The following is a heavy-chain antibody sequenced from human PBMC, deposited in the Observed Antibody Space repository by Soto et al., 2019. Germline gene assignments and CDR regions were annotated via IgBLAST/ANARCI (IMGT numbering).Heavy chain of an antibody. Sequence: TLSLTCAISGDRVSSNSAAWNWIRQSASRGLEWLGRTYYRSKWYNDYAVSVKSRITINPDTSKNQFSLQLNSVTPEDTAVYYCARGVTSGGAVAGNYYYYGMDVWGQGTTVTVSS. CDR3: ARGVTSGGAVAGNYYYYGMDV. V-gene: IGHV6-1*01. CDR1: GDRVSSNSAA. D-gene: IGHD6-19*01. CDR2: TYYRSKWYN. J-gene: IGHJ6*02.